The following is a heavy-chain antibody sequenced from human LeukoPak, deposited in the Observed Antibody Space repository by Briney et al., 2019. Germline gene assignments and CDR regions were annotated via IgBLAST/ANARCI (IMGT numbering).Heavy chain of an antibody. CDR3: AKHPRATTGAAYFDY. Sequence: GGSLRLSCSASGFEFSSFAMHWVRQAPGKGLEWVVVISYDGTTKFTADSLKGRFSISRDNSKNILYLQMNSLRVEDTALYFCAKHPRATTGAAYFDYWGQGALVTVAS. V-gene: IGHV3-30*18. J-gene: IGHJ4*02. CDR2: ISYDGTTK. CDR1: GFEFSSFA. D-gene: IGHD1-1*01.